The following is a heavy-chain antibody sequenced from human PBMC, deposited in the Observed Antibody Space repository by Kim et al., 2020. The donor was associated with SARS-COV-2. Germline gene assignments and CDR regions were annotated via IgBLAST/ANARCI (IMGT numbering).Heavy chain of an antibody. CDR2: K. J-gene: IGHJ4*02. D-gene: IGHD2-15*01. CDR3: AHASHRWYFDY. Sequence: KRYSPSLKSRLTITKDTSKNQVVLTMTNMDPVETATYYCAHASHRWYFDYWGQGTLVTVSS. V-gene: IGHV2-5*01.